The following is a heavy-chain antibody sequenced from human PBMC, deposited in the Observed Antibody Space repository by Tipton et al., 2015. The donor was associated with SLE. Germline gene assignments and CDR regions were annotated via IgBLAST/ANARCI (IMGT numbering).Heavy chain of an antibody. CDR3: ARLNYYGSGSDAFDI. V-gene: IGHV4-4*09. CDR2: IYKSGST. J-gene: IGHJ3*02. Sequence: TLSLTCTVPGGPISSHSWSWIRQPPGKGLEWIGHIYKSGSTNYRPSLKSRVTISVDTSKSQFSLKLRFLTAADTAMYYCARLNYYGSGSDAFDIWGQGTIVTVSS. D-gene: IGHD3-10*01. CDR1: GGPISSHS.